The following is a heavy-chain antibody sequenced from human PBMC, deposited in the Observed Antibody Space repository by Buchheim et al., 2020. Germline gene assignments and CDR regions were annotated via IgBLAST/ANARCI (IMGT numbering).Heavy chain of an antibody. J-gene: IGHJ4*02. CDR2: IPHDGSKK. Sequence: QVQLVESGGGVVQPGRSLRLSCAASGFIISSNAMHWVRQAPGKGLEWVAGIPHDGSKKYSVDSMKGRFTISRDNSKDTLYLQMNILRADDTAVYSCARESSSWYVGTSLDYWGQGTL. V-gene: IGHV3-30*04. CDR3: ARESSSWYVGTSLDY. CDR1: GFIISSNA. D-gene: IGHD6-13*01.